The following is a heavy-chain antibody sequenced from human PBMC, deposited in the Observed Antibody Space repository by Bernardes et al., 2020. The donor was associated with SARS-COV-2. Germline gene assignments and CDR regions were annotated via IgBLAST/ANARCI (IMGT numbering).Heavy chain of an antibody. D-gene: IGHD5-12*01. Sequence: GGSLRLSRAASGFTFDDYAMHWVRQAPGKGLEWVSGISWNSGFIGYADSVKGRFTISRDNAKNSLFLQLNSLRAEDTALYYCAKEDGYNPFFDYWGQGTLVTVSS. CDR3: AKEDGYNPFFDY. J-gene: IGHJ4*02. V-gene: IGHV3-9*01. CDR1: GFTFDDYA. CDR2: ISWNSGFI.